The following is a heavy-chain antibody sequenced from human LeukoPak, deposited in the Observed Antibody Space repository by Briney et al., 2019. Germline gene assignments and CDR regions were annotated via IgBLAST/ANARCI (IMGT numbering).Heavy chain of an antibody. Sequence: GGSLRLSCAASEFSVGSNYMTWVRQAPGKGLEWVSLIYSGGSTYYADSVKGRFTISRDNSKNTLYLQMNSLRAEDTAVYYCAKDSSSWYSVYYYYMDVWGKGTTVTISS. J-gene: IGHJ6*03. CDR1: EFSVGSNY. D-gene: IGHD6-13*01. CDR2: IYSGGST. V-gene: IGHV3-66*01. CDR3: AKDSSSWYSVYYYYMDV.